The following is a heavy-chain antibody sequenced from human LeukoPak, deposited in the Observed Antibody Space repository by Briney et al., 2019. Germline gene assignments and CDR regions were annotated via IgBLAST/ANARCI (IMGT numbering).Heavy chain of an antibody. CDR2: LLDSVDT. J-gene: IGHJ4*02. CDR3: ATIKRGSIYGYFDF. D-gene: IGHD5-18*01. Sequence: SETLSLTCTVSGGSISSHYWSWLRQPPGKGLEWIAYLLDSVDTKDNPSLSSRLTLSADTSKNQFSLRLSSVTAADTAIYYCATIKRGSIYGYFDFWGQGIKVTVSS. V-gene: IGHV4-59*11. CDR1: GGSISSHY.